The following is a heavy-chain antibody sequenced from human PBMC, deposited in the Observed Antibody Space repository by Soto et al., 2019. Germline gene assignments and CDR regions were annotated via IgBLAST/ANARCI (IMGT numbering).Heavy chain of an antibody. CDR2: ISSSGSTI. D-gene: IGHD3-10*01. CDR1: GLTFCDYY. Sequence: PGGSLRLSCAASGLTFCDYYMSWIRQDPGKGLEWVSYISSSGSTIYYADSVKGRFTISRDNAKNSLYLQMNSLRAEASAVYYSGSTNYNPSLKSRVTISVDTSKNQFALKLSSVTAADTAVYYCARSNRFGVYDYVWGSYRPLSWFDYWGQGTLVTVSS. J-gene: IGHJ4*02. V-gene: IGHV3-11*01. CDR3: GSTNYNPSLKSRVTISVDTSKNQFALKLSSVTAADTAVYYCARSNRFGVYDYVWGSYRPLSWFDY.